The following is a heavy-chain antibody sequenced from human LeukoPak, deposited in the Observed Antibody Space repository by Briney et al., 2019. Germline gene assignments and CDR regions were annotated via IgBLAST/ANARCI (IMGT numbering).Heavy chain of an antibody. D-gene: IGHD2-2*01. J-gene: IGHJ4*02. CDR2: ISYHGSNI. V-gene: IGHV3-30*03. Sequence: PGRSLRLSCSASGFSFSSYGMHWVRQAPGKGLEWVAVISYHGSNIYYADSVKGRFTISRDNAKNSLYLQMNSLRAEDTAVYYCARRYCSSTSCTLDYWGQGTLVTVSS. CDR1: GFSFSSYG. CDR3: ARRYCSSTSCTLDY.